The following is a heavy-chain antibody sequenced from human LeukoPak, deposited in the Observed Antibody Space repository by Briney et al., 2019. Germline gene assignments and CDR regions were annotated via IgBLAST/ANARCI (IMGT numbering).Heavy chain of an antibody. J-gene: IGHJ3*02. CDR3: AREVSTTVTTWNAFDI. CDR1: GGSITSYY. D-gene: IGHD4-17*01. CDR2: IYYSGST. Sequence: SETLSLTCTVSGGSITSYYWSWIRQPPGKGLEWIGCIYYSGSTNYNPSLKSRVTISVDTSKNQFSLKLSSVTAADTAVYYCAREVSTTVTTWNAFDIWGQGTMVTVSS. V-gene: IGHV4-59*01.